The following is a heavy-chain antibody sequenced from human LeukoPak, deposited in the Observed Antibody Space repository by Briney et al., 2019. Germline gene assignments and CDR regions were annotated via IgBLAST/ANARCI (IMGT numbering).Heavy chain of an antibody. V-gene: IGHV4-38-2*01. CDR1: SYSIGSAYY. CDR3: ARVDSNAGQYYFDS. Sequence: SETLSLTRAVCSYSIGSAYYGGWIRQAPGKGLEWIATIYYSGSTYYNPSLKSRVTISVDTSKNHFSLKLTSVTAADTAVYFGARVDSNAGQYYFDSWGQGTLVTVSS. J-gene: IGHJ4*02. CDR2: IYYSGST. D-gene: IGHD1-1*01.